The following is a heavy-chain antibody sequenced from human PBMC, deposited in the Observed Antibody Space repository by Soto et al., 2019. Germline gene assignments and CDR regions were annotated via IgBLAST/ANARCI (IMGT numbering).Heavy chain of an antibody. J-gene: IGHJ5*02. V-gene: IGHV4-31*03. D-gene: IGHD3-22*01. CDR2: IYDSGST. Sequence: QVQLQESGPGLVKPSQTLSLTCSVSGASISSGDYYWSWIRQHPGKGLEWIGYIYDSGSTYYNPSXKSRVTLSVXTXXXQXXLKLSSVTAADTAVYYCASIYDSSGYYYGNNWFDPWGQGTLVTVSS. CDR3: ASIYDSSGYYYGNNWFDP. CDR1: GASISSGDYY.